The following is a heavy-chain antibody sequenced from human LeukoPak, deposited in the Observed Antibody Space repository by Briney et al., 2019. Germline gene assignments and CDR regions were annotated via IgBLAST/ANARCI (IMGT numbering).Heavy chain of an antibody. D-gene: IGHD3-3*01. CDR1: GYTFTGYY. Sequence: ASVKVSRKASGYTFTGYYMHWVRQAPGQGLEWMGWINPNSGGTNYAQKFQGRVTMTRDTSISTAYMELSRLRSDDTAVYYCARGEYDFWSGYYTSDYWGQGTLVTVSS. CDR3: ARGEYDFWSGYYTSDY. CDR2: INPNSGGT. J-gene: IGHJ4*02. V-gene: IGHV1-2*02.